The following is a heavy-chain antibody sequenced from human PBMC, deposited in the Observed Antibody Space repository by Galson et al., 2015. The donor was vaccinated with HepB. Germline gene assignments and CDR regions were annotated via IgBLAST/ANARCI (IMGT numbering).Heavy chain of an antibody. J-gene: IGHJ3*02. Sequence: SLRLSCAASEFTFSSYRMSWVRQAPGKGLEWVASIKEDGREKYYVDSVMGRFTISRDNAKNSLYLQMNSLRAEDTAVYYCARDVAVAVLGSFDIWGQGTMVTVSS. D-gene: IGHD6-19*01. CDR1: EFTFSSYR. CDR2: IKEDGREK. V-gene: IGHV3-7*01. CDR3: ARDVAVAVLGSFDI.